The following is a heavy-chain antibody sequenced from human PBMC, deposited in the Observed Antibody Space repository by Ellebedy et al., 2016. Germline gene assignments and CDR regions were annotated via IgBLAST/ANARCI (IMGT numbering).Heavy chain of an antibody. J-gene: IGHJ1*01. CDR2: ISYNGDKV. CDR1: GFTFDDYA. CDR3: VKDSAFSGSYGYLEH. Sequence: GGSLRLXCAASGFTFDDYAMHWVRQVPGKGLEWVAMISYNGDKVAYGDSVKGRFSISRDRSRNSLVLELNSLTNEDTAIYYCVKDSAFSGSYGYLEHWGQGTLVTV. D-gene: IGHD1-26*01. V-gene: IGHV3-9*01.